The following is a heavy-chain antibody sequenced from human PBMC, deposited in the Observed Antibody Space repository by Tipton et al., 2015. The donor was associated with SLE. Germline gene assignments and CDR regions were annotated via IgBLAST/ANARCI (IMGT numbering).Heavy chain of an antibody. CDR3: ARGGLGERNWFDP. V-gene: IGHV1-46*01. Sequence: QLVQSGPEVKKPGASVKVSCKASGYTFTRYYMHWVRQAPGQGLEWMGIINPSGGGTRYAQQFQGRVTMTRDTSTSTVYMEVSSLRSDDTAVYYCARGGLGERNWFDPWGQGTLVTVSS. J-gene: IGHJ5*02. D-gene: IGHD3-10*01. CDR1: GYTFTRYY. CDR2: INPSGGGT.